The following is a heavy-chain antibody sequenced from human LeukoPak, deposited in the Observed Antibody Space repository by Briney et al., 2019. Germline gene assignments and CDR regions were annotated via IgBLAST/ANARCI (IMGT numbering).Heavy chain of an antibody. Sequence: KPSETLSLTCTASGYSISSYYWSWIRQPAGKGLEWIGRIYTSGSTNYNPSLKSRVTMSVDTSKNQFSLSLSSVTAADTAFYYCARETTGLARYFDYWGQGTLVTVSS. J-gene: IGHJ4*02. V-gene: IGHV4-4*07. CDR2: IYTSGST. CDR3: ARETTGLARYFDY. D-gene: IGHD4-11*01. CDR1: GYSISSYY.